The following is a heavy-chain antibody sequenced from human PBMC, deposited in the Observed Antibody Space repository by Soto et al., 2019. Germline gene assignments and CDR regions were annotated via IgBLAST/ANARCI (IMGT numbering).Heavy chain of an antibody. D-gene: IGHD3-22*01. V-gene: IGHV1-3*01. CDR3: ARNYLTYYYGSSGPDY. J-gene: IGHJ4*02. CDR1: GYSFTSYA. CDR2: INAGNGNT. Sequence: GASVKVSCKASGYSFTSYAMHWVRQAPGQRLEWMGWINAGNGNTKYSQKFQGRVTITRDTSASTAYMELSSLRSEDTAVYYCARNYLTYYYGSSGPDYWGQGTLVTVSS.